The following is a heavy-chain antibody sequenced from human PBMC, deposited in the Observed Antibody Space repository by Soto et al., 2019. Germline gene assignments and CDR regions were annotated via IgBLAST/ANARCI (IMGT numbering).Heavy chain of an antibody. D-gene: IGHD6-19*01. CDR1: GFTFSPYS. Sequence: EEQLVGSGGGLVQPGGSLRLSCAASGFTFSPYSLSWVRQAPGKGLEWVSYIDSSSGTIYYAGTVKVRFTISRGNAKKALWLQMNRLRDEDSAMYFCVRDRMWEQWLGPHDALEVWGQGTTVTVSS. J-gene: IGHJ3*01. CDR3: VRDRMWEQWLGPHDALEV. CDR2: IDSSSGTI. V-gene: IGHV3-48*02.